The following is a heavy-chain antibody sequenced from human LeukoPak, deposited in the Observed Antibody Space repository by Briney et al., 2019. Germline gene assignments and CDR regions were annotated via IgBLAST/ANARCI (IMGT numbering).Heavy chain of an antibody. CDR1: GYTFTSYA. CDR2: INTNTGNP. J-gene: IGHJ4*02. V-gene: IGHV7-4-1*02. D-gene: IGHD6-19*01. Sequence: ASVKVSCKASGYTFTSYAMNWVRQAPGQGLEWMGWINTNTGNPTYAQGFTGRFVFSLDTSVSTAYLQISSLKAEDTAVYYCARGNTLLAVAGTNTDYWGQGTLVTVSS. CDR3: ARGNTLLAVAGTNTDY.